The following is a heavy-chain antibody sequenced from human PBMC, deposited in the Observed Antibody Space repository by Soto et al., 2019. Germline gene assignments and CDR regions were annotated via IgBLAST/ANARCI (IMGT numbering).Heavy chain of an antibody. CDR3: VRDNRFYDSLADI. CDR2: INEEGSSI. Sequence: EAQLAESGGGLVQPGGSLRLSCAASGFTFSNYWMHWVRQAPGKGLVWVSRINEEGSSITYADSAKGRFTISRDNAKNTLYLQMNSLRADDTAIYYCVRDNRFYDSLADIWGQGTMVTVSS. D-gene: IGHD3-22*01. CDR1: GFTFSNYW. J-gene: IGHJ3*02. V-gene: IGHV3-74*03.